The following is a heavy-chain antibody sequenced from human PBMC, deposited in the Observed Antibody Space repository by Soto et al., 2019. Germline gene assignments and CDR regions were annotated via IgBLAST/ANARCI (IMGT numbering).Heavy chain of an antibody. CDR1: GFTFSSYW. CDR3: ARGRDTAMVYHY. CDR2: INSDGSST. V-gene: IGHV3-74*01. Sequence: GGSLRLSCAASGFTFSSYWMHWVRQAPGKGLVWVSRINSDGSSTSYADSVKGRFTISRDNAKNTLYLQMNSLRAEDTAVYYCARGRDTAMVYHYWGQGTLVTVSS. D-gene: IGHD5-18*01. J-gene: IGHJ4*02.